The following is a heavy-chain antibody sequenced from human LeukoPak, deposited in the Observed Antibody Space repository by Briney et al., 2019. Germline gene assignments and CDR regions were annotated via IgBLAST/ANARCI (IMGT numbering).Heavy chain of an antibody. CDR1: GFTFSSYA. Sequence: RRSLRLSCAASGFTFSSYAMHWVRQAPGKGLEWVSVISYDGSDKYYADSVKGRFTVSRDNSKNTLYLQMNSLRAEDTAVYYCAREYYDILTGYQMGAFDIWGQGTMVTVSS. J-gene: IGHJ3*02. D-gene: IGHD3-9*01. CDR2: ISYDGSDK. V-gene: IGHV3-30*04. CDR3: AREYYDILTGYQMGAFDI.